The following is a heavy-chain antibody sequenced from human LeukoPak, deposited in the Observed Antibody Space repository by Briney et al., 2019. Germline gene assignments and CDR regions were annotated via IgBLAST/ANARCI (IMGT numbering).Heavy chain of an antibody. CDR1: GGSFSGYY. CDR2: INHSGST. J-gene: IGHJ4*02. CDR3: ARDLEYSYGSAQACHAFDY. D-gene: IGHD5-18*01. Sequence: NSSETLSLTCAVYGGSFSGYYWSWIRQPPGKGLEWIGEINHSGSTNYNPSLKSRVTISVDTSKNQFSLKLSSVTAADTAVYYCARDLEYSYGSAQACHAFDYWGQGTLVTVSS. V-gene: IGHV4-34*01.